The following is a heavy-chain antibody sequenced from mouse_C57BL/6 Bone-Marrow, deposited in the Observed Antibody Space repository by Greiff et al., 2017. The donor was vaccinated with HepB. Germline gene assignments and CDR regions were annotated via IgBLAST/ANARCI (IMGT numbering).Heavy chain of an antibody. CDR3: TRFGTGSSWFAY. CDR2: IDPETGGT. Sequence: QVQLKESGAELVRPGASVTLSCKASGYTFTDYEMHWVKQTPVHGLEWIGAIDPETGGTAYNQKFKGKAILTADKSSSTAYMELRSLTSEDSAVYYCTRFGTGSSWFAYWGQGTLVTVSA. J-gene: IGHJ3*01. D-gene: IGHD1-1*01. CDR1: GYTFTDYE. V-gene: IGHV1-15*01.